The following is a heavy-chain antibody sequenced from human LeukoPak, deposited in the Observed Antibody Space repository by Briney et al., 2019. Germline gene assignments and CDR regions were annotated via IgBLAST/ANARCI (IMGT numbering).Heavy chain of an antibody. D-gene: IGHD6-6*01. CDR3: ARTIAARPGYFDY. Sequence: PSETLSLTCTVCGGSISSSSYYWGWIRQPPGKGLEWIGSIYYSGSSYYNPSLKSRVTISVDTSKNQFSLKLSSVTAADTAVYYCARTIAARPGYFDYWGQGTLVTVSS. CDR2: IYYSGSS. V-gene: IGHV4-39*01. J-gene: IGHJ4*02. CDR1: GGSISSSSYY.